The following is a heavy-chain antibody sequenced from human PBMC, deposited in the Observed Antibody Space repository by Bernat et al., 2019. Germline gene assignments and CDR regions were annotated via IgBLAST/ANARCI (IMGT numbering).Heavy chain of an antibody. CDR1: GFTFSSYG. Sequence: QVQLVESGGGVVQPGRSLRLSCAASGFTFSSYGMHWVRQAPGKGLEWVAVISYDGSNKYYADSVKGRFTISRDNSKNTLYLQMNSLRAEDTAVYYCANRYDFWSGSGPYGMDVWGQGTTVTVSS. CDR2: ISYDGSNK. D-gene: IGHD3-3*01. J-gene: IGHJ6*02. V-gene: IGHV3-30*18. CDR3: ANRYDFWSGSGPYGMDV.